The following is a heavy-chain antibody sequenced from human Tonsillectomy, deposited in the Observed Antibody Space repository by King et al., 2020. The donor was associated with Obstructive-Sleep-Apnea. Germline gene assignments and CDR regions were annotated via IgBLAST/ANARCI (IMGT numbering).Heavy chain of an antibody. V-gene: IGHV3-15*01. CDR3: TTDPRDSSVSGLGN. Sequence: VQLVESGGGLVKPGGSLRLSCVASGCPFRTAWMSWVRQGPGKGLVWGGRIKDRAFGGTTEYAAPVQGRFSISRDDSKNTLYLEMNSLTTEDTAVYYCTTDPRDSSVSGLGNWGQGTLVTVSS. CDR2: IKDRAFGGTT. CDR1: GCPFRTAW. D-gene: IGHD5/OR15-5a*01. J-gene: IGHJ4*01.